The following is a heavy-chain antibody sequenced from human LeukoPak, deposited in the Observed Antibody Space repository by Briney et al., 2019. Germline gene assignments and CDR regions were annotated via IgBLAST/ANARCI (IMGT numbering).Heavy chain of an antibody. V-gene: IGHV1-69*13. D-gene: IGHD2-21*02. CDR3: ARRPGYCGGDCYIDY. CDR2: IIPIFGTA. Sequence: ASVKVSCKASGGTFSSYAISWVRQAPGQGLEWMGGIIPIFGTANYAQKFQGRVTITADESTSTAYMELSSLRSEDTAVYYCARRPGYCGGDCYIDYWGQGTLVTVSS. CDR1: GGTFSSYA. J-gene: IGHJ4*02.